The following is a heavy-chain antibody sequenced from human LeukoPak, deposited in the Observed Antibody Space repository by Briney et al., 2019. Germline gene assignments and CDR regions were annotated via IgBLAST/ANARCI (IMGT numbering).Heavy chain of an antibody. Sequence: PGGSLRLSCAASGFTFSDYGMYWVRQAPGKGLEWVSFIKYDGSNAYYADSVQGRFTFSRDNSKNMLYLQLNSLRPEDTAVYYCARDAPIVLMVYANSFDYWGQGTLVTFSS. D-gene: IGHD2-8*01. CDR2: IKYDGSNA. V-gene: IGHV3-30*19. J-gene: IGHJ4*02. CDR1: GFTFSDYG. CDR3: ARDAPIVLMVYANSFDY.